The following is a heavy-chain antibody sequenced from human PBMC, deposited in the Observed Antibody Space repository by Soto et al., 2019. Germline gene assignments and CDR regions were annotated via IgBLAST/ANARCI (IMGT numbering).Heavy chain of an antibody. CDR3: ARVVLGSSGWYDRSDY. Sequence: ASVKVSCKASGYTFTSYGISWVRQAPGQGLEWMGWISAYNGNTNYAQKLQGRVTMTTDTSTSTAYMELRSLRSDDTAVYYCARVVLGSSGWYDRSDYWGQGTLVTVSS. CDR2: ISAYNGNT. D-gene: IGHD6-19*01. CDR1: GYTFTSYG. J-gene: IGHJ4*02. V-gene: IGHV1-18*01.